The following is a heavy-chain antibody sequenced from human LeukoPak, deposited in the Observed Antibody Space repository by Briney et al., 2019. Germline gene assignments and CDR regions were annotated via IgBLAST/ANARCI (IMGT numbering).Heavy chain of an antibody. V-gene: IGHV4-39*07. CDR3: VRFLVLMVYAVGEPQYYMDV. CDR1: GGSISSSSYY. D-gene: IGHD2-8*01. Sequence: PSETLSLTCTVSGGSISSSSYYWGWIRQPPGKGLEWIGSIYYSGSTYYNPSLKSRVTISVDTSKNQFSLKLSSVTAADTAVYYCVRFLVLMVYAVGEPQYYMDVWGKGTTVTVSS. J-gene: IGHJ6*03. CDR2: IYYSGST.